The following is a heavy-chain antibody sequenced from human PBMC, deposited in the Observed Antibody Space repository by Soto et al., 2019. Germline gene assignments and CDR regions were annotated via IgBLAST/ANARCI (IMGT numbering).Heavy chain of an antibody. CDR3: ARSTWIFGVVTYFDY. CDR1: GGSVSSGSYY. Sequence: QVQLQESGPGLVKPSETLSLTCTVSGGSVSSGSYYWSWIRQPPGKGLEWIGYIYYSGSTNYNPSLKSRVTISVDTSKNQFSLKLSSVTAADTAVYYCARSTWIFGVVTYFDYWGQGTLVTVSS. D-gene: IGHD3-3*01. J-gene: IGHJ4*02. V-gene: IGHV4-61*01. CDR2: IYYSGST.